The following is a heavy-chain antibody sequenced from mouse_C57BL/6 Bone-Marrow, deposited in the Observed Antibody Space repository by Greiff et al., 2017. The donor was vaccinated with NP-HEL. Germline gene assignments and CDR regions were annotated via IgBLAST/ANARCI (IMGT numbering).Heavy chain of an antibody. D-gene: IGHD2-1*01. V-gene: IGHV7-1*01. Sequence: EVKVVESGGGLVQSGRSLRLSCATSGFTFSDFYMEWVRQAPGKGLEWIAASRNKANAYTTEYSASVKGRFIVSRDTSQSILYLQMNALRAEDTAIYYCARDYGNYLYAMDYWGQGTSVTVSS. CDR3: ARDYGNYLYAMDY. J-gene: IGHJ4*01. CDR2: SRNKANAYTT. CDR1: GFTFSDFY.